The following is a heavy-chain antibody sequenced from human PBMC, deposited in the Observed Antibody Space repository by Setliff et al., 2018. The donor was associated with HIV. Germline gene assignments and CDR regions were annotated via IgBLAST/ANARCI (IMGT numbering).Heavy chain of an antibody. CDR1: GFAFGSFA. D-gene: IGHD6-19*01. CDR2: ITDDGLST. Sequence: GESLKISCAASGFAFGSFAMSWIRQAPGKALEWVSSITDDGLSTFYAGSVRGRFTVSRDNSRNTLFLQMNSLRGEDTALYYCALGGLSSGWGVSWGQGTLVTVSS. V-gene: IGHV3-23*01. J-gene: IGHJ5*02. CDR3: ALGGLSSGWGVS.